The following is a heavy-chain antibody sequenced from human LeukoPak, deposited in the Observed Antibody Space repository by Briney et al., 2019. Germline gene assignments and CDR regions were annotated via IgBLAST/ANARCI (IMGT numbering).Heavy chain of an antibody. CDR2: IIPIFGTA. J-gene: IGHJ4*02. CDR1: GGTFSSYA. Sequence: GASVKVSCKASGGTFSSYAISWVRQAPGQGLEWMGGIIPIFGTANYAQKFQGRVTITADKSTSTAYMELSSLRSEDTAVYYCATLPPEGTAAHYWGQGTLVTVSS. D-gene: IGHD6-25*01. V-gene: IGHV1-69*06. CDR3: ATLPPEGTAAHY.